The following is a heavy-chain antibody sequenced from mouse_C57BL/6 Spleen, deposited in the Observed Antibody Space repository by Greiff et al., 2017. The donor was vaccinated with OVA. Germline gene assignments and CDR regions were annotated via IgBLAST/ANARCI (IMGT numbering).Heavy chain of an antibody. CDR3: ARSHYGSRGYFDV. V-gene: IGHV1-69*01. D-gene: IGHD1-1*01. J-gene: IGHJ1*03. Sequence: QVQLKQPGAELVMPGASVKLSCKASGYTFTSYWMHWVKQRPGQGLEWIGEIDPSDSYTNYNQKFKGKSTLTVDKSSSTAYMQLSSLTSEDSAVYYCARSHYGSRGYFDVWGTGTTVTVSS. CDR2: IDPSDSYT. CDR1: GYTFTSYW.